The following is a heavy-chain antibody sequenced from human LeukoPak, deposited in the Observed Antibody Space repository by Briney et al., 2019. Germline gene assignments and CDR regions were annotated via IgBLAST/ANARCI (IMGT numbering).Heavy chain of an antibody. J-gene: IGHJ4*02. D-gene: IGHD6-6*01. CDR2: IYYSGST. CDR3: ARHRFWVAARPGDHFDY. Sequence: SETLSLTCTVSGGSISSSSYYWGWLRQPPGTGLEWIGSIYYSGSTYYNPSLKSRVTISVDTSKNQFSLKLSSVTAADTAVYYCARHRFWVAARPGDHFDYWGQGTLVTVSS. V-gene: IGHV4-39*01. CDR1: GGSISSSSYY.